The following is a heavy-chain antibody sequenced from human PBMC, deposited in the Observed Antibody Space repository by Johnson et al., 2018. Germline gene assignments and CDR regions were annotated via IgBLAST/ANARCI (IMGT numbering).Heavy chain of an antibody. CDR2: ISGYSTNT. V-gene: IGHV3-23*04. J-gene: IGHJ3*02. D-gene: IGHD3-22*01. CDR1: GFTFNTYA. Sequence: EVQLVESGGGSVQPGGSLRLSCAASGFTFNTYAMAWVRQAPGKGLEWVSGISGYSTNTFHADSVKGRFPISRDDSKTTLYLQMNSLRGDDTAVYYCAKWSAYYFDTSAAFGIWGHGTLVTVSS. CDR3: AKWSAYYFDTSAAFGI.